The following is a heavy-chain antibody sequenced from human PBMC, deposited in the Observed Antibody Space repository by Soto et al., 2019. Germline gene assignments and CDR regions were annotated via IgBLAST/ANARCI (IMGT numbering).Heavy chain of an antibody. D-gene: IGHD4-17*01. V-gene: IGHV4-61*01. CDR3: ARDLDYGDSFEAFDI. Sequence: SETLSLTCTVSGGSVSSGSYYWSWIRQPPGKGLEWIGYIYYSGSTNYNPSLKSRVTISVDTSKNQFSLKLSSVTAADTAVYYCARDLDYGDSFEAFDIWGQGAMVTVSS. CDR1: GGSVSSGSYY. J-gene: IGHJ3*02. CDR2: IYYSGST.